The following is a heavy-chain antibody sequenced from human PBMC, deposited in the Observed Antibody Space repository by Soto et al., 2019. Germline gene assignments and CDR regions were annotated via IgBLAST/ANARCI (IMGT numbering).Heavy chain of an antibody. J-gene: IGHJ5*02. CDR1: GGSISSYY. Sequence: PSETLSLTCTVSGGSISSYYWSWIRQPPGKGLEWIGYIYYSGSTNYNPSLKSRVTISVDTSKNQFSLKLSSVTAADTAVYYCARDTYGDYWFDPWGQGTLVTVSS. CDR2: IYYSGST. CDR3: ARDTYGDYWFDP. D-gene: IGHD4-17*01. V-gene: IGHV4-59*01.